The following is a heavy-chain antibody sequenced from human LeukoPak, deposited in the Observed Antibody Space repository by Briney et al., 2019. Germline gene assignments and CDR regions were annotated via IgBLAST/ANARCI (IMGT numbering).Heavy chain of an antibody. CDR2: ISSSSSYI. D-gene: IGHD2-2*01. V-gene: IGHV3-21*04. Sequence: PGGSLRLSCAASGFTFSSYSMNWVRQAPGKGLEWVSSISSSSSYIYYADSVKGRFTISRDNFKNTLYLQMNSLRAEDTAVYYCAKTRIVCSSVSCPGGGFDYWGHGTLVTVSS. CDR1: GFTFSSYS. CDR3: AKTRIVCSSVSCPGGGFDY. J-gene: IGHJ4*01.